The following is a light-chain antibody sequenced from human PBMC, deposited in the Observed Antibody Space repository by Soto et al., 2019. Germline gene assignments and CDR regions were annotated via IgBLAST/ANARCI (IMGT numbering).Light chain of an antibody. CDR3: QAWDSSFVV. J-gene: IGLJ2*01. V-gene: IGLV3-1*01. CDR1: KLGDKY. Sequence: SYELTQPPSVSVSPGQTASITCSGDKLGDKYACWYQQKPGQSPVVVIYQDSKRPSGIPERFSGSNSGNTATLTISGTQAMDEADYYCQAWDSSFVVFGGGTKVTVL. CDR2: QDS.